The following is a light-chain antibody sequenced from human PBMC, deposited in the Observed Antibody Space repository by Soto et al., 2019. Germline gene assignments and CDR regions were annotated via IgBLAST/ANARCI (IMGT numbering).Light chain of an antibody. CDR3: QQYGSSPFT. CDR1: QSVSSSY. Sequence: EIVFTQSPGTLSLSPGERATLSCRASQSVSSSYLAWYQQKPGQAPRLLIYGASSRATGIPDRFSGSGSGTDFTLNISRLEAEDFAVYYCQQYGSSPFTFGPGTKVDIK. V-gene: IGKV3-20*01. CDR2: GAS. J-gene: IGKJ3*01.